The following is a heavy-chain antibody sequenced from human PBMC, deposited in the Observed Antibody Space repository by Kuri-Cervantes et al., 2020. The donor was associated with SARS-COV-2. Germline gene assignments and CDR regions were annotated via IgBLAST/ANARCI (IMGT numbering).Heavy chain of an antibody. CDR3: ARGKTMVLGEHYYYMDV. D-gene: IGHD3-10*01. CDR2: TYSRSKWYN. Sequence: SESLSPTCALARHRLSSNSAAWNWIRQSPSRGLEWLGSTYSRSKWYNDYAVSVKSRMTSTPDTSKKQFSLQLNSVSPEDTDVYYCARGKTMVLGEHYYYMDVWGQGTTVTVSS. V-gene: IGHV6-1*01. CDR1: RHRLSSNSAA. J-gene: IGHJ6*03.